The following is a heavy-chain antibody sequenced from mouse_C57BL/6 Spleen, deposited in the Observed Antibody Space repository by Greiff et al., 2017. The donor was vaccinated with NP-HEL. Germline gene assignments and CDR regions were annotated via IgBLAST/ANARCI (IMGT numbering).Heavy chain of an antibody. CDR1: GFSFNTYA. Sequence: VMLVESGGGLVQPKGSLKLSCAASGFSFNTYAMNWVRQAPGKGLEWVARIRSKSNNYATYYADSVKDRFTISRDDSESMLYLQMNNLKTEDTAMYYCVRQDGSQFFDYWGKGTTLTVSS. V-gene: IGHV10-1*01. CDR3: VRQDGSQFFDY. CDR2: IRSKSNNYAT. J-gene: IGHJ2*01. D-gene: IGHD1-1*01.